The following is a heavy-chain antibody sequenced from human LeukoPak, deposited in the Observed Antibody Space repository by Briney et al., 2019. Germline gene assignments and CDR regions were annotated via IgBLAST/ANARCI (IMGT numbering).Heavy chain of an antibody. D-gene: IGHD3-22*01. V-gene: IGHV1-69*01. CDR3: ARRANFDYYDSSGYYSPFDY. CDR2: LIPMFGTA. J-gene: IGHJ4*02. CDR1: GGTFSSYA. Sequence: SVKVSCKASGGTFSSYAISWVRQAPGQGLEWMGGLIPMFGTANYAQKFQGRVTITADESTSTAYMELSSLRSEDTAVYYCARRANFDYYDSSGYYSPFDYWGQGTLVTVSS.